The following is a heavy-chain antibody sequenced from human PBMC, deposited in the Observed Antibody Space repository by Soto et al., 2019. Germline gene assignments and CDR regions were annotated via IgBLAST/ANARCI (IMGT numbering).Heavy chain of an antibody. CDR1: GFTFSSDW. J-gene: IGHJ4*02. Sequence: GSLRLSCAASGFTFSSDWMHWVRQAPGKGLVWVSRINSDGSSTGYADSVMGRFTISRDNAKNTLYLQMNSLRAEDTAVYYCARDQGYCSGGSCYVAGYWGQGTLVTVSS. D-gene: IGHD2-15*01. CDR2: INSDGSST. V-gene: IGHV3-74*01. CDR3: ARDQGYCSGGSCYVAGY.